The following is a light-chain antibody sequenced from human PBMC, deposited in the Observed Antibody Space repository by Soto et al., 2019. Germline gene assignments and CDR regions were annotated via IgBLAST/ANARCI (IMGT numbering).Light chain of an antibody. J-gene: IGKJ2*01. V-gene: IGKV3-20*01. CDR2: GAS. CDR1: QSVSSSY. Sequence: EIMLTQSPGTLSLSPGERATLSCRASQSVSSSYLAWYQQKPGQAPRLLIYGASSRATGIPDRFSGSGSGTDFTLTISRLEREDFAVYYCQQYGSSLGYTFGQGTKLEIK. CDR3: QQYGSSLGYT.